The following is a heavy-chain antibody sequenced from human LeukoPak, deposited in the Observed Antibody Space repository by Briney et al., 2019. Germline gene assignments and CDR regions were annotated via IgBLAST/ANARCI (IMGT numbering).Heavy chain of an antibody. CDR3: AKDVYCSTTGCYRGAFDI. J-gene: IGHJ3*02. Sequence: GGSLRLSCAASGFTFSTYAMSWVRQAPGRGLEWVSGITGSGGGTYYADSVKGRFTISRDNSKNTLYLQMNSLRAEDTAVYYCAKDVYCSTTGCYRGAFDIWGQGTMVTVSS. CDR2: ITGSGGGT. V-gene: IGHV3-23*01. CDR1: GFTFSTYA. D-gene: IGHD2-2*01.